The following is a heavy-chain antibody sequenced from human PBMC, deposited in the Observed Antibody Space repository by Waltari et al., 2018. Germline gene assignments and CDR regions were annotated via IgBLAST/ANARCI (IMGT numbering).Heavy chain of an antibody. J-gene: IGHJ3*02. Sequence: EAQLLESGGGLAQPGGSLRLSCAASGFSFSTYVMNWVRQAPGKGLEWFSSISGSGGTHYADSVKGRFTVSRDNSKNTLYLQMNSLGDEDTAVYYCARDHKVYSAFDIWGQGTMVTVSS. CDR3: ARDHKVYSAFDI. D-gene: IGHD2-21*01. V-gene: IGHV3-23*01. CDR1: GFSFSTYV. CDR2: ISGSGGT.